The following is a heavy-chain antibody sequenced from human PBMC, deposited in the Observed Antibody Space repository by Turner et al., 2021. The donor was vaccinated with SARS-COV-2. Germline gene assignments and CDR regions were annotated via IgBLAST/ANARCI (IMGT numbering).Heavy chain of an antibody. J-gene: IGHJ6*02. Sequence: QVQLVQSGAEVKKPGASVKVSCKVSGYTLTEFSMHWVRQAPGKGLEWMGAFEPEEGETIYEQKFQGRVSMTEDTSTDTAYMELSSLRSEDTAVYYCATVPVVPAAIGYYYYYGMDVWGQGTTVTVSS. CDR1: GYTLTEFS. D-gene: IGHD2-2*02. CDR2: FEPEEGET. CDR3: ATVPVVPAAIGYYYYYGMDV. V-gene: IGHV1-24*01.